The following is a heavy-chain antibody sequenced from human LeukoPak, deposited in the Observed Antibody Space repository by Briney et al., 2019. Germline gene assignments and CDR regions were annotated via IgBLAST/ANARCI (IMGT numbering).Heavy chain of an antibody. Sequence: PSGTLSLTCAVSGGSISSSNWWSWVRQPPGKGLEWIGESYHSGSTNYNPSLESRVSISVDKSKNLFSLKLNSVTAADTAVYYCARNANPTDAFDIWGQGTMVTFFS. CDR3: ARNANPTDAFDI. V-gene: IGHV4-4*02. D-gene: IGHD2-2*01. CDR2: SYHSGST. CDR1: GGSISSSNW. J-gene: IGHJ3*02.